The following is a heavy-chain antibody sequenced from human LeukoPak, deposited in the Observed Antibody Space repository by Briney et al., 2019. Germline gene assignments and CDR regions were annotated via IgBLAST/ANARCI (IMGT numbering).Heavy chain of an antibody. CDR1: GGSISSSDHY. Sequence: SETLSLTCTVSGGSISSSDHYWGWIRQSPGMGLEWIGSVYYSGSTYYNPSLKSRVTISVDTSKNQFSLKLSSVTAADTAVYYCARRYYYDSSGYYSHWGQGTLVTVSS. D-gene: IGHD3-22*01. CDR3: ARRYYYDSSGYYSH. CDR2: VYYSGST. V-gene: IGHV4-39*01. J-gene: IGHJ4*02.